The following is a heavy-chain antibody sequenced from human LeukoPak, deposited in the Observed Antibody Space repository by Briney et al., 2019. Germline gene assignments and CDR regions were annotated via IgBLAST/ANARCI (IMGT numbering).Heavy chain of an antibody. Sequence: ASVKVSCKASGYTFTSYGISWVRQPPGQGLDWMGWISAYNGNTNYAQKFQGRVTMATDTSTNTAYMELRSLRSDDTAVYYCARDKLILLATSIFDYWGQRTLVTVSS. J-gene: IGHJ4*02. CDR3: ARDKLILLATSIFDY. D-gene: IGHD5-24*01. V-gene: IGHV1-18*01. CDR1: GYTFTSYG. CDR2: ISAYNGNT.